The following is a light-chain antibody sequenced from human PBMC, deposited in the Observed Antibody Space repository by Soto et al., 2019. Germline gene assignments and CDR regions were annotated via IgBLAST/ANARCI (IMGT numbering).Light chain of an antibody. J-gene: IGLJ1*01. CDR2: TNN. V-gene: IGLV1-44*01. CDR1: SSNIGSNT. CDR3: AAWDDSLNGFV. Sequence: SALTQPPSASGAHGQRVTISCSGSSSNIGSNTVNWYQQLPGTAPKLLIYTNNQRPSGVRDRFSGSRSGTSASLAISGLQSEDEADYYCAAWDDSLNGFVFGTGTKVTVL.